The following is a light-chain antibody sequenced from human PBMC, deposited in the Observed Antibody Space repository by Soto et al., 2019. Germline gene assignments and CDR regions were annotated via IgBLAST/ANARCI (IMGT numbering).Light chain of an antibody. CDR1: QTVLSN. CDR3: QQYNNWPIT. Sequence: EIVLTQSPGTLSLSPGEGATLSCRASQTVLSNLAWYQQKPGQAPRLLIYGASTRATGIPARFSGSGSGTEFTLTISSLQSEDFEVYYCQQYNNWPITFGQGTRLEIK. J-gene: IGKJ5*01. V-gene: IGKV3-15*01. CDR2: GAS.